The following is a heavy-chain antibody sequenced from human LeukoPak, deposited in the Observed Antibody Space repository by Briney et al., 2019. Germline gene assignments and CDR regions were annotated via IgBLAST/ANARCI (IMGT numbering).Heavy chain of an antibody. Sequence: GGSLRLSCAASGFIFGDYAMHWVRQAPGKGLEWVAAIAFDDADRYYIDSVKGRFTISRDDSKNTLYLHMTSLRAEDTAVYYCTNSDDYGDYWGQGTLVTVSS. J-gene: IGHJ4*02. CDR1: GFIFGDYA. CDR2: IAFDDADR. V-gene: IGHV3-30*04. CDR3: TNSDDYGDY.